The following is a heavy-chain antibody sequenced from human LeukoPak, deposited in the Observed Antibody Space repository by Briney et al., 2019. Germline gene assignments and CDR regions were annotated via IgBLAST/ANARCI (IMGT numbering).Heavy chain of an antibody. Sequence: GESLKISCKASGYTLTNYWIGWVRQMPGKGLEWMGIIDPSDSETRYTPSFQGQVIISADKSLRTAYLQWNSLKASDTAMYYCARQTAMGRSGDYWGQGTLVTVSS. J-gene: IGHJ4*02. CDR1: GYTLTNYW. CDR2: IDPSDSET. V-gene: IGHV5-51*01. CDR3: ARQTAMGRSGDY. D-gene: IGHD5-18*01.